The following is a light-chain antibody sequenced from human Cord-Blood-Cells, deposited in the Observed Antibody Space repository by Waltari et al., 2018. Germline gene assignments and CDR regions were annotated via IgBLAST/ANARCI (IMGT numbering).Light chain of an antibody. Sequence: EIVFTQSPATLSLSPGERATLSCRASQSVSSYLAWYQQKPGQAPRLLIYDAPNRATGIPARFSGSGSGTDFTLTISSLEPEDFAVYYCQQRSNWPPYTFGQGTKLEIK. CDR1: QSVSSY. V-gene: IGKV3-11*01. CDR3: QQRSNWPPYT. CDR2: DAP. J-gene: IGKJ2*01.